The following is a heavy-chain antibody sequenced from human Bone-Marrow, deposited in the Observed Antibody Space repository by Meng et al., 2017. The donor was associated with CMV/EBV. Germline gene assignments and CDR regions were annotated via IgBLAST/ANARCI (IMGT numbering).Heavy chain of an antibody. J-gene: IGHJ4*01. CDR3: ARGGTLLRFGYFDF. CDR2: IGSSGTTI. V-gene: IGHV3-48*03. Sequence: GESLKISCTVSGFSLSRFEMNWVRRAPGKGLEWLAFIGSSGTTIFYADSLQGRFTISRDTARNSLYLQMDNLRVEDTATYYCARGGTLLRFGYFDFWGHGTLFTVSS. CDR1: GFSLSRFE. D-gene: IGHD3-3*01.